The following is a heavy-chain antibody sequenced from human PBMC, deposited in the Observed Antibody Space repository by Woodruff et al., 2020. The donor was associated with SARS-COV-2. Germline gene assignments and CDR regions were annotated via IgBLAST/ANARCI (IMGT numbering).Heavy chain of an antibody. Sequence: FTISRDNSKNTLYLQMNSLRAEDTAVYYCAKDHGDSSGYPGVWGQGTLVTVSS. CDR3: AKDHGDSSGYPGV. D-gene: IGHD3-22*01. V-gene: IGHV3-30*02. J-gene: IGHJ4*02.